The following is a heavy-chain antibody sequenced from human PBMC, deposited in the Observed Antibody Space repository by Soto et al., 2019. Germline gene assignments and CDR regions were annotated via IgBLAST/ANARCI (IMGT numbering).Heavy chain of an antibody. D-gene: IGHD6-13*01. J-gene: IGHJ4*02. CDR1: GGSIIRGGYY. CDR3: ARGYLQSGYSSSWVFDY. V-gene: IGHV4-31*03. CDR2: IFYSGST. Sequence: QVQLQESGPGLVKPSQTLSLICTVSGGSIIRGGYYWNWIRQHPGKGMEWIGYIFYSGSTYYNPFLRSRVTISVDTPENQFSLNLSSVTATDTAVYFCARGYLQSGYSSSWVFDYWGQGTLVNVSS.